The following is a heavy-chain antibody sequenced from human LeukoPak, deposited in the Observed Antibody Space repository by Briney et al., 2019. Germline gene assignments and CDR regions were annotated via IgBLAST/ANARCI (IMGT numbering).Heavy chain of an antibody. CDR3: ARKGLGGGLGGFDY. D-gene: IGHD3-16*01. CDR1: GFTFSSYN. Sequence: PGGSLRLSCEASGFTFSSYNMNWVRQAPGKRLEWVSSITSSSSYVFYADSVKGRFTISRDNAKNSLYLQMNSLRAEDAASYHCARKGLGGGLGGFDYWGQGTLVTVSS. J-gene: IGHJ4*02. V-gene: IGHV3-21*04. CDR2: ITSSSSYV.